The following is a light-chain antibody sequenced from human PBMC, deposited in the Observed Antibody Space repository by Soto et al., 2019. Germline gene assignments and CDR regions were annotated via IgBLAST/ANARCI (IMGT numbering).Light chain of an antibody. CDR2: GVS. CDR3: QYYGASPLYT. J-gene: IGKJ2*01. CDR1: QRVTSVH. V-gene: IGKV3-20*01. Sequence: EMVLTQSPGTLSLSPGKRATLSCRASQRVTSVHLAWYQQRPGQAPRLLIYGVSNRATGVTERFTGSASGTDFNLTISRLGPEDSATYYCQYYGASPLYTFGRGTKLEIE.